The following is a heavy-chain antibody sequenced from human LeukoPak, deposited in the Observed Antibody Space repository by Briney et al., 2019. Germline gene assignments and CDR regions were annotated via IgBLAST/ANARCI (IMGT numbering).Heavy chain of an antibody. D-gene: IGHD3-22*01. CDR2: ISAYNGNT. CDR1: GYTFTSYG. Sequence: GATVKVSCEASGYTFTSYGISWVRQAPGQGLEWMGWISAYNGNTNYAQKLQGRVTMTTDTSTSTAYMELRSLRSDDTAVYYCARDQTRGSGFTFDYWGQGTLVTVSS. V-gene: IGHV1-18*01. CDR3: ARDQTRGSGFTFDY. J-gene: IGHJ4*02.